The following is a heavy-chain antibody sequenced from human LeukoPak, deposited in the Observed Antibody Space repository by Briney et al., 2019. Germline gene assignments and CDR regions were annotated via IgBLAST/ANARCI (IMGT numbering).Heavy chain of an antibody. CDR3: VRAGIAAAEDY. V-gene: IGHV3-74*01. D-gene: IGHD6-13*01. Sequence: GGSLRLSCAASGFSFSTYWMHWVRQAPGKGLVWASYISSDGSSTGYADSVKGRFTISRDNAKNSLYLQMNSLRAEDTAVYYCVRAGIAAAEDYWGQGTLVTVSS. J-gene: IGHJ4*02. CDR2: ISSDGSST. CDR1: GFSFSTYW.